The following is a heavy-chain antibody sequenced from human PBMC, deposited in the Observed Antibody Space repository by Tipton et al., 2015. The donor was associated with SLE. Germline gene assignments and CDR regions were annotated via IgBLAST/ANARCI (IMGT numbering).Heavy chain of an antibody. V-gene: IGHV4-39*07. CDR1: DDSMTSSSYY. CDR2: MFYSGNT. Sequence: PGLVKPSETLSLICSVSDDSMTSSSYYWGWIRQPPGKGLEWIGSMFYSGNTYYNASLKSRVTMSLDTSKKQFSLKLNSVSAADTAVFYCARGPDRGYYFDVWGQGMLVTVSS. CDR3: ARGPDRGYYFDV. D-gene: IGHD3-10*01. J-gene: IGHJ4*02.